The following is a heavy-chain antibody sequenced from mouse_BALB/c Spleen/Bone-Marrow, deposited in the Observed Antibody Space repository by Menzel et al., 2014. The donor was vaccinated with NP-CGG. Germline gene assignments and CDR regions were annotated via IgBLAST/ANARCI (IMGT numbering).Heavy chain of an antibody. D-gene: IGHD4-1*01. J-gene: IGHJ3*01. Sequence: VQLQQSGAELVRPGASVTLSCKASGYTFTDYEMHWVKQTPVHGLEWIGAIDPETGGTAYNQKFKGKATLTADKSSSTAYMELRSLTSEDSAVYYCTRRTGDPYWGQGTLATVSA. CDR3: TRRTGDPY. V-gene: IGHV1-15*01. CDR1: GYTFTDYE. CDR2: IDPETGGT.